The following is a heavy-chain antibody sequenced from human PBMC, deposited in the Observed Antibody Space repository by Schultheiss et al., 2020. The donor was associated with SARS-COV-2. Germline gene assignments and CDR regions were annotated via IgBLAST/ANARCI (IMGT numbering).Heavy chain of an antibody. D-gene: IGHD3-3*01. J-gene: IGHJ6*02. CDR2: ISSSGSTI. V-gene: IGHV3-48*03. CDR3: ARVLRDFWSGYLGMDV. Sequence: GSLRLSCAASGFTFSSYEMNWVRQAPGKGLEWVSYISSSGSTIYYADSVKGRFTISRDNAKNSLYLQMNSLRAEDTAVYYCARVLRDFWSGYLGMDVWGQGTTVTVSS. CDR1: GFTFSSYE.